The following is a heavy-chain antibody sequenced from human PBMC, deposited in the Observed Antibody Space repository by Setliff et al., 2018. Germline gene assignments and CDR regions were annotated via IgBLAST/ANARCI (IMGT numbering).Heavy chain of an antibody. Sequence: SETLSLTCTVSGGSISSGGYYWSWIRQHPGKGLEWIGYIYYSGSTYYNPSLKSRLSISVDASKNQFSLKLTSVTAADTAVYFCARVPHIWFGELVTFDDAFDIWGQGTMVTVSS. D-gene: IGHD3-10*01. CDR3: ARVPHIWFGELVTFDDAFDI. V-gene: IGHV4-31*03. CDR1: GGSISSGGYY. CDR2: IYYSGST. J-gene: IGHJ3*02.